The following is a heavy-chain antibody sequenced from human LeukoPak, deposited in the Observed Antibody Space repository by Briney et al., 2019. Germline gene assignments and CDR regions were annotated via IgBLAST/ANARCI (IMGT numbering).Heavy chain of an antibody. Sequence: SETLSLTCTVSGGSLSTTSYYWSWIRQPPGKGLEWLAYIYYSGNTNYDPTLESRVTISVHTSQHQFSQKLVSVTAADTAVYYWARRRTQWLACDYWGRGNLVTVSS. CDR2: IYYSGNT. V-gene: IGHV4-61*01. CDR1: GGSLSTTSYY. J-gene: IGHJ4*02. CDR3: ARRRTQWLACDY. D-gene: IGHD6-19*01.